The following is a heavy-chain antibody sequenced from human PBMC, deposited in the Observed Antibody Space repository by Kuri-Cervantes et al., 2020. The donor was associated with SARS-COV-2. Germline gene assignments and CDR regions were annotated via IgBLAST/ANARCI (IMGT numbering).Heavy chain of an antibody. Sequence: SETLSLTCTVSGGSISSSSYYWSWIRQPAGKGLEWIGRIYTSGSTNYNPSLNSRVTISVDTSKNQFSLKLTSVTAADTAVYYCVRVDCSAGTCYRRSFDYWGRGTLVTVSS. CDR2: IYTSGST. CDR3: VRVDCSAGTCYRRSFDY. J-gene: IGHJ4*02. CDR1: GGSISSSSYY. V-gene: IGHV4-61*02. D-gene: IGHD2-15*01.